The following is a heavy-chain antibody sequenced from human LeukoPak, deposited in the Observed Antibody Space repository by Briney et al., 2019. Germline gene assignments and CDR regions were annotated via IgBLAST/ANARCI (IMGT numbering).Heavy chain of an antibody. CDR2: IYDTGST. V-gene: IGHV4-39*01. CDR1: GDSIRSNNYY. J-gene: IGHJ4*02. D-gene: IGHD3-3*01. CDR3: QSRFLEWLLGY. Sequence: SETLSLTCTVSGDSIRSNNYYWGWIRQPPGKGLEWIGSIYDTGSTFYNPSLKSRVIISVDTSKNQFSPKLSSVTAADTAVYYCQSRFLEWLLGYWGQGTLVTVSS.